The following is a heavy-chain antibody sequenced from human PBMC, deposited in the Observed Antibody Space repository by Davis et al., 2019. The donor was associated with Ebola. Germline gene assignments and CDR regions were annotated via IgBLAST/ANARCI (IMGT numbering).Heavy chain of an antibody. CDR2: ISSTSNYV. Sequence: GESLKISCAASGFTFRSYSMNWVRQAPGKGLEWVSSISSTSNYVYYADSVKGRFTISRDNARNSLYLQMNSLRVEDTAVYYCARCSGGTSWDYYYGMDVWGQGTTVTVSS. CDR1: GFTFRSYS. D-gene: IGHD2-15*01. J-gene: IGHJ6*02. V-gene: IGHV3-21*01. CDR3: ARCSGGTSWDYYYGMDV.